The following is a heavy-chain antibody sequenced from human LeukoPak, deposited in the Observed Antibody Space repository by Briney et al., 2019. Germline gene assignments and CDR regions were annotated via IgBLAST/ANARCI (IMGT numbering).Heavy chain of an antibody. J-gene: IGHJ6*02. CDR3: ARDESAVAAESTYYYGMDV. CDR2: TYYRSKWYN. V-gene: IGHV6-1*01. CDR1: GDSVSSNSAA. D-gene: IGHD2-15*01. Sequence: SQTLSLTCAISGDSVSSNSAAWNWIRQSPSRGLEWLGRTYYRSKWYNDYAVSVKSRITINPDTSKNQFSLQLNSVTPEDTAVYYCARDESAVAAESTYYYGMDVWGQGTTVTVSS.